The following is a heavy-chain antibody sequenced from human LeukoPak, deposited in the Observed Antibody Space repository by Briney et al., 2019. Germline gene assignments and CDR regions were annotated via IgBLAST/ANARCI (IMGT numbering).Heavy chain of an antibody. D-gene: IGHD3-22*01. CDR2: ISGSGGST. CDR1: GFTFSSYA. J-gene: IGHJ4*02. V-gene: IGHV3-23*01. Sequence: GGSLRLCCAASGFTFSSYAMSWVRQAPGKGLEWVSAISGSGGSTYYADSVKGRFTISRDNSKNTLYLQMNSLRAEDTAVYYCAKGASVVVITALDYWGQGTLVTVSS. CDR3: AKGASVVVITALDY.